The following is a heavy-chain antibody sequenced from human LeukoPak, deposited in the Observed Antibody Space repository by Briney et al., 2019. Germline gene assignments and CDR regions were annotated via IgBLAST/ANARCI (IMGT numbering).Heavy chain of an antibody. CDR2: IYCGGST. CDR1: GGSISSYY. D-gene: IGHD5-18*01. CDR3: ARQRRQLDY. Sequence: SETLSLTCTASGGSISSYYWSWIRQPPGKGLEWFGYIYCGGSTNYNPSLKSRVTISIDTSKNQFSLKLSSVTAADTAVYYCARQRRQLDYWGQGTLVIVSP. V-gene: IGHV4-59*08. J-gene: IGHJ4*02.